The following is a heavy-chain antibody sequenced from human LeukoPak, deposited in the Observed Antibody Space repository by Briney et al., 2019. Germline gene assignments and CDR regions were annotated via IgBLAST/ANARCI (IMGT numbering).Heavy chain of an antibody. Sequence: PGGSLRLSCAASGFTFSSYAMHWVRQAPGKGLGWVAVISYDGSNKYYADSVKGRFTISRDNSKNTLYLQMNSLRAEDTAVYYCAREITMVRGVIMVPPDVWGQGTTVTVSS. CDR2: ISYDGSNK. J-gene: IGHJ6*02. V-gene: IGHV3-30-3*01. CDR3: AREITMVRGVIMVPPDV. D-gene: IGHD3-10*01. CDR1: GFTFSSYA.